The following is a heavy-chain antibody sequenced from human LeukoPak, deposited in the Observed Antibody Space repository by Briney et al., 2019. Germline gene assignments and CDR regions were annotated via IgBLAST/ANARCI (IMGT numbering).Heavy chain of an antibody. J-gene: IGHJ4*02. D-gene: IGHD5-18*01. CDR3: ARDRTGYGNYYFDS. CDR1: GDTVLKYA. Sequence: ASVKVSCKASGDTVLKYAIGWVRQAPGQGLEWIGGIISTYGASNSAQKFQGRVTLTTDESANTAYMELRSLRSEDTAVYYCARDRTGYGNYYFDSWGQGTPVTVSS. CDR2: IISTYGAS. V-gene: IGHV1-69*05.